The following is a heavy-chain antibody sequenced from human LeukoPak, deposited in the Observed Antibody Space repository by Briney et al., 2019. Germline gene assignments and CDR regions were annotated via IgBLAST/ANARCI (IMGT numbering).Heavy chain of an antibody. D-gene: IGHD6-13*01. CDR1: GGSISSYY. CDR2: IYTSGSN. Sequence: SETLSLTCTVSGGSISSYYWSWIRQPPGKGLERLGYIYTSGSNNYIPSLKGRVTISADTSKNQFSLKLSSVTAAHTAVYYCARHMAAAGSKYFDYWGQGTLVTVSS. J-gene: IGHJ4*02. V-gene: IGHV4-4*09. CDR3: ARHMAAAGSKYFDY.